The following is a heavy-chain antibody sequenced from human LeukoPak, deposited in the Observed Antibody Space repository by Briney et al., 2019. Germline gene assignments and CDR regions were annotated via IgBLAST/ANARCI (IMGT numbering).Heavy chain of an antibody. J-gene: IGHJ4*02. D-gene: IGHD6-13*01. V-gene: IGHV3-21*01. CDR2: ISSSSSYI. CDR3: AKANYSSSWYSH. Sequence: PGGSLRLSCAVSGFTFSSYSINWVRQAPGKGLEWVSSISSSSSYIYYTDSVKGRFTLSRDNAKKSLYLQMNSLRAEDTAVYYCAKANYSSSWYSHWGQGTLVTVSS. CDR1: GFTFSSYS.